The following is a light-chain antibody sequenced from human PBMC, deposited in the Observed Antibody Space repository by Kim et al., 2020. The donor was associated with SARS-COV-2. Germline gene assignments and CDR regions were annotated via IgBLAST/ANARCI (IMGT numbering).Light chain of an antibody. CDR3: QQYNNLYT. V-gene: IGKV3-15*01. CDR2: GAS. Sequence: LSGSPGERATLSCRASESVRGNLAWYQQRPGQAPRLLISGASTRATGVPTRFSGSGSGTEFTLTISSLQSEDFAVYYCQQYNNLYTFGQGTKLEI. J-gene: IGKJ2*01. CDR1: ESVRGN.